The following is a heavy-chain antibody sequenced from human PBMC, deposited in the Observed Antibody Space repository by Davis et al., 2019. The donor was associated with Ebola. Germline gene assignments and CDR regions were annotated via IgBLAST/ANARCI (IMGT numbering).Heavy chain of an antibody. CDR3: AANDHKSSGYSDY. CDR2: ISSHSGNT. CDR1: GFSFTNYG. D-gene: IGHD3-22*01. V-gene: IGHV1-18*04. Sequence: AASVKVSCKASGFSFTNYGISWVRQAPGQGLEWMGWISSHSGNTMYAQKVQDRVTMTTDTSTSTTYMELRSLRSDDTAVYYCAANDHKSSGYSDYWGQGTLVTVSS. J-gene: IGHJ4*02.